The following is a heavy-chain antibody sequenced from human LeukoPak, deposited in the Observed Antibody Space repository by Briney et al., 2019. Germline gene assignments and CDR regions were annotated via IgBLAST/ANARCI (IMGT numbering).Heavy chain of an antibody. Sequence: PGGSLRLSCAASGFTFTRYWMHWVRQVPGKGLDWVSRINEDGSITTHADSVRGRFTISRNNPRDTLYLQMNSLRSEDTAVYYCARDLGGIAGSWGQGTLVTVSS. CDR3: ARDLGGIAGS. CDR1: GFTFTRYW. CDR2: INEDGSIT. J-gene: IGHJ4*02. V-gene: IGHV3-74*01. D-gene: IGHD1-26*01.